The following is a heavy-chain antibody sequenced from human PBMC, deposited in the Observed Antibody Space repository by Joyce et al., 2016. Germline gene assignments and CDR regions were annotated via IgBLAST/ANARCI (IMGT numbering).Heavy chain of an antibody. V-gene: IGHV3-21*02. Sequence: EVQLVESGGGLVRPGGSVRLACAASGFTFSLFSMNWVRKTPTKGLEWIASISSDSSYIDYSDSFKGRFIISRDNAKNSLYLQMDSLTAEDAGIYFCARGAEGKTTMVVTRGYWGQGTLLAVSS. CDR2: ISSDSSYI. CDR1: GFTFSLFS. D-gene: IGHD2-21*02. CDR3: ARGAEGKTTMVVTRGY. J-gene: IGHJ4*02.